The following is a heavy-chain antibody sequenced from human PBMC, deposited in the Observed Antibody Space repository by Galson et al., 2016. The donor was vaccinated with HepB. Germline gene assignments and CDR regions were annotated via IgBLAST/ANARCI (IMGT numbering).Heavy chain of an antibody. J-gene: IGHJ4*02. CDR1: GLTLNNFV. CDR3: GRGSSGDVYNFGAY. Sequence: SLRLSCAASGLTLNNFVINWIRQAPGKGLEWVSGISVSGDNVYYADSVKGRLTIYRENSKNTVYLQMNSLRAEDTAVYYCGRGSSGDVYNFGAYWGQGTRVTVSS. D-gene: IGHD5-24*01. CDR2: ISVSGDNV. V-gene: IGHV3-23*01.